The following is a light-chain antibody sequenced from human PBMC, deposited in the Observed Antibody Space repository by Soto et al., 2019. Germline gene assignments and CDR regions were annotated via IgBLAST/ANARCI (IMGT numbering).Light chain of an antibody. CDR2: GAS. CDR3: QQYNNWPRT. Sequence: EIVMTEYQATLSVSPGERATVSCRASQSVSSDLAWYHQKPGQAPRLLIYGASTRATGIPARFSGSGSGTEFTLSINSLQSEDFAVYYCQQYNNWPRTFGQGTKVEIK. V-gene: IGKV3-15*01. CDR1: QSVSSD. J-gene: IGKJ1*01.